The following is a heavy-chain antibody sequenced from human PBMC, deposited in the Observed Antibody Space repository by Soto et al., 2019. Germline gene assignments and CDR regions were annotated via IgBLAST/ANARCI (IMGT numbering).Heavy chain of an antibody. CDR3: ARAKFELLWFGELITSDY. CDR1: GYTFTSYG. Sequence: ASVKVSCKASGYTFTSYGISWVRQAPGQGLEWMGWISAYNGNTNYAQKLQGRVTMTTDTSTSTAYMELRSLRSDDTAVYYCARAKFELLWFGELITSDYWGQGTLVTVSS. D-gene: IGHD3-10*01. J-gene: IGHJ4*02. V-gene: IGHV1-18*01. CDR2: ISAYNGNT.